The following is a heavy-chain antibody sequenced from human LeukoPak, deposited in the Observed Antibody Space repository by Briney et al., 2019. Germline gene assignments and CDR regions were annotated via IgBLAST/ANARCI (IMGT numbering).Heavy chain of an antibody. CDR2: VYTSGTP. Sequence: SETLSLTCSVSGVSMSSSYWSWIRQPAGKGLEWIGFVYTSGTPNYNPSLKSRVTMSIDTSKNQFSLKLRSVTAADTAVYYCARDVQSSGGYNWFDPWGQGTLVIVSS. V-gene: IGHV4-4*07. CDR1: GVSMSSSY. CDR3: ARDVQSSGGYNWFDP. D-gene: IGHD2-15*01. J-gene: IGHJ5*02.